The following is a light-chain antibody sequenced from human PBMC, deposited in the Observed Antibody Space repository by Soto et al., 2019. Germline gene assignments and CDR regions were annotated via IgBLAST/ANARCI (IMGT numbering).Light chain of an antibody. Sequence: EIVMTQSPATLSVSPGERATLSCRASQSVSSNLAWYQQKPGQAPRLLIYDASTRATGIPARFSGSGSGTEFTLTISSLQSEDFAVYSCQQYNNWPLWTFGQGTKVEIK. CDR3: QQYNNWPLWT. J-gene: IGKJ1*01. CDR1: QSVSSN. V-gene: IGKV3-15*01. CDR2: DAS.